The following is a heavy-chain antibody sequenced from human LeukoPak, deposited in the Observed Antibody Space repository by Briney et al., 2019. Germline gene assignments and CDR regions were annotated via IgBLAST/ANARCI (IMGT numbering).Heavy chain of an antibody. CDR2: INSDGSST. CDR1: GFTFSSYW. Sequence: PGGSLRLSCAASGFTFSSYWMHWVRQAPGKGLVWVSRINSDGSSTSYADSVKGRFTISRDNAKNTLYLQMNSLRAEDTAVYYCARRGTWRQLENWGQGTLVSVSS. J-gene: IGHJ4*02. D-gene: IGHD6-13*01. CDR3: ARRGTWRQLEN. V-gene: IGHV3-74*01.